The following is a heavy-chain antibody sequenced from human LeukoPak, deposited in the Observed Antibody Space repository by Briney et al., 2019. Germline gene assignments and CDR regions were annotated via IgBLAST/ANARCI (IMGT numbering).Heavy chain of an antibody. CDR3: ARGSLQYRRLWYFDY. D-gene: IGHD4-11*01. V-gene: IGHV3-48*04. Sequence: QPGGSLRLSCAASGFTFSIYSMNWVRQAPGKGLEWVSFVSSSSSSIHYADSVKGRFTISRDNAKNSLYLQMNSLRAEDTAVYYCARGSLQYRRLWYFDYWGQGTLVTVSS. CDR2: VSSSSSSI. J-gene: IGHJ4*02. CDR1: GFTFSIYS.